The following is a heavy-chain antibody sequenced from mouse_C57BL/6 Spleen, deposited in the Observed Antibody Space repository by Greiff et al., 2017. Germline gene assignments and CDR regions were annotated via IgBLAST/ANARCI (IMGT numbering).Heavy chain of an antibody. Sequence: VQLQQHGAELVKPGASVKLSCKASGYTFTSYWMQWVKQRPGQGLEWIGEIDPSDSYTNYNQKFKGKATLTVDTSSSTAYMQLSSLTSEDSAVYYCARHYYGSSYLFAYWGQGTLVTVSA. V-gene: IGHV1-50*01. D-gene: IGHD1-1*01. CDR2: IDPSDSYT. CDR1: GYTFTSYW. CDR3: ARHYYGSSYLFAY. J-gene: IGHJ3*01.